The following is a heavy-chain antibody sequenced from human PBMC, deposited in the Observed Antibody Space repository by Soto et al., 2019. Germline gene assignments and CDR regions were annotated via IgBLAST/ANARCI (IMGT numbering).Heavy chain of an antibody. D-gene: IGHD6-19*01. CDR1: GGSFSGYY. CDR2: INHSGNT. J-gene: IGHJ4*02. V-gene: IGHV4-34*01. CDR3: ARGPRIAVAGYFYY. Sequence: SATLSLTCAVYGGSFSGYYWSWIRQPPGKGLEWIGEINHSGNTNYNPSLKSRVTISVDTSKNQYSLKLSSVTAADTAVYYCARGPRIAVAGYFYYWGQGTLVTVFS.